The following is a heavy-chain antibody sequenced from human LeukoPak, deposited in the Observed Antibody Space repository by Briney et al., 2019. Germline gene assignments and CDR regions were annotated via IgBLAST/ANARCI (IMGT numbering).Heavy chain of an antibody. J-gene: IGHJ6*03. Sequence: ASVKVSCKASGYSFTNFDINWVRHAAGQGLEWMGWMNPNSGNKGYAQKFQGRVTMTMNTSISTAYMELSSLRSEDRAVYYCARGPQWRGDYYYMDVWGRGTTVTVSS. CDR3: ARGPQWRGDYYYMDV. D-gene: IGHD6-19*01. CDR1: GYSFTNFD. CDR2: MNPNSGNK. V-gene: IGHV1-8*01.